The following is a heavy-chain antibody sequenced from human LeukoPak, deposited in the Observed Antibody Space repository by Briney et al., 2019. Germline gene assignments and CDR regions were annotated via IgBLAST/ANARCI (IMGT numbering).Heavy chain of an antibody. D-gene: IGHD5-24*01. CDR2: IYGGGNI. CDR3: ARGAGYNYPYYFDY. CDR1: VFTVSSNY. J-gene: IGHJ4*02. Sequence: GGSLRLSCAASVFTVSSNYMNWVRQAPGKGLEWVSVIYGGGNIYYADSVKGRFTISRDNSKNTLYLQMNSLRAEDTAVYYCARGAGYNYPYYFDYWGQGTLVTVSS. V-gene: IGHV3-53*01.